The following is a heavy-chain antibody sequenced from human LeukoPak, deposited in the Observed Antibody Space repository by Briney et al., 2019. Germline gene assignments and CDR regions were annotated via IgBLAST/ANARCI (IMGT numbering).Heavy chain of an antibody. Sequence: ASVTVSCKASGGTSNSHAISWVRQAPGQGLEWMGRIIPNLGTTNRAQNFQDRVTPTADKSTNTAHMELTSLTSDDTAVYYCATTNDGGGYQGGDFFDFWGQGTLVTVSS. V-gene: IGHV1-69*04. CDR3: ATTNDGGGYQGGDFFDF. CDR1: GGTSNSHA. CDR2: IIPNLGTT. D-gene: IGHD3-22*01. J-gene: IGHJ4*02.